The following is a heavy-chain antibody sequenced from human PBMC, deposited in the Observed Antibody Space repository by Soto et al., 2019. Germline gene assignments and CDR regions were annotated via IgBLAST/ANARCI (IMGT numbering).Heavy chain of an antibody. J-gene: IGHJ3*02. CDR1: GFTFSSYG. CDR3: AKDPGRRYYDFWSGSSSAFDI. D-gene: IGHD3-3*01. V-gene: IGHV3-30*18. Sequence: QVQLVESGGGVVQPGRSLRLSCAASGFTFSSYGMHWVRQAPGKGLEWVAVISYDGSNKYYADSVKGRFTISRDNSKSTLYLQMNSLRAEDTAVYYCAKDPGRRYYDFWSGSSSAFDIWGQGTMVTVSS. CDR2: ISYDGSNK.